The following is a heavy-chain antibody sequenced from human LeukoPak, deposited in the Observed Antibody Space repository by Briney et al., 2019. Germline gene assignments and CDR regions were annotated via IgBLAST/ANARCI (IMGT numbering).Heavy chain of an antibody. CDR2: IKSDGSRT. D-gene: IGHD3-22*01. CDR1: GFTFSNYW. Sequence: GGSLRLSCAASGFTFSNYWMHWVRQAPGKGLVWVSRIKSDGSRTDYADSVKGRFTISRDNAKNSLYLQMNSLRAEDTAVYYCARDVGYYYDSSGYYAYWGQGTLVTVSS. J-gene: IGHJ4*02. V-gene: IGHV3-74*01. CDR3: ARDVGYYYDSSGYYAY.